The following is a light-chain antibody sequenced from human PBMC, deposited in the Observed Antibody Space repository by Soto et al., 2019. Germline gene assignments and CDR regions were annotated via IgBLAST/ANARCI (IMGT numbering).Light chain of an antibody. CDR1: QSVTSD. J-gene: IGKJ1*01. V-gene: IGKV3-15*01. CDR2: GAS. Sequence: EIVMTQSPATLSVSPGERATLSCRASQSVTSDLAWYQQKPGQAPRLLIYGASTRATGIPARFGGSGSGTEFTLTISSLQSEDFAVYYGQQYNNWPRTFGQGTKVEIK. CDR3: QQYNNWPRT.